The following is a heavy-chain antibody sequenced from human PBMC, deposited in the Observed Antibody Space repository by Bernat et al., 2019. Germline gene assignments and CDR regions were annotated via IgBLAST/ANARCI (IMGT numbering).Heavy chain of an antibody. D-gene: IGHD4-11*01. CDR1: GCTFSNAW. Sequence: EVQRGEGGGGGGKPGGSLRLSWEDAGCTFSNAWMSWVRQAPGKGLEWVGRIKSKTDGGTTDYAAPVKGRFTISRDDSKNTLYLQMNSLKTEDTAVYYCTTTPSYYGNDYWGQGTLVTVSS. CDR3: TTTPSYYGNDY. J-gene: IGHJ4*02. CDR2: IKSKTDGGTT. V-gene: IGHV3-15*01.